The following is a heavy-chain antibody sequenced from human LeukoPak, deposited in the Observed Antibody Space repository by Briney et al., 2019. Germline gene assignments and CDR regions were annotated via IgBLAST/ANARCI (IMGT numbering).Heavy chain of an antibody. CDR3: ARDVTVEGYSGYGFDY. J-gene: IGHJ4*02. Sequence: PGGSLRLSCAASGFIVSSNYMSWVRQAPGKGLEWVSVIYSGGSTYYADSVKGRFTISRDNSKNTLYLQMHSLRAEDTAVYYCARDVTVEGYSGYGFDYWGQGTLVTVSS. D-gene: IGHD5-12*01. CDR2: IYSGGST. CDR1: GFIVSSNY. V-gene: IGHV3-53*01.